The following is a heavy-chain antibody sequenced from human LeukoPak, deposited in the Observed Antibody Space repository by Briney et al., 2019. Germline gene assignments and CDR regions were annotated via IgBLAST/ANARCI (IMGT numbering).Heavy chain of an antibody. V-gene: IGHV1-46*01. Sequence: ASVKVSCKASGYTFTSYYMHWVRQAPGQGLEWMGIINPSGGSTSYAQKFQGRVTMTRDMSTSTVYMELSSLRSEDTAVYYCARTAGVGYNSSPFDYWGQGTLVTVSS. J-gene: IGHJ4*02. D-gene: IGHD2-8*02. CDR1: GYTFTSYY. CDR3: ARTAGVGYNSSPFDY. CDR2: INPSGGST.